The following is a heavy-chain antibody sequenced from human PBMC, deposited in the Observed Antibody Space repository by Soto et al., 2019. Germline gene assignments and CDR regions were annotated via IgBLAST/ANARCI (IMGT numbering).Heavy chain of an antibody. Sequence: SETLSLTCAVSGGSISSNNWWSWVRQPPGKGLEWIGEIYHSGSTSYNPSLKSRLTMSVDKSKNQFSLKLTSVTAADTAVYYCAKFSSAGYYFDYWGQGTLVTVSS. CDR1: GGSISSNNW. J-gene: IGHJ4*02. D-gene: IGHD6-6*01. CDR3: AKFSSAGYYFDY. V-gene: IGHV4-4*02. CDR2: IYHSGST.